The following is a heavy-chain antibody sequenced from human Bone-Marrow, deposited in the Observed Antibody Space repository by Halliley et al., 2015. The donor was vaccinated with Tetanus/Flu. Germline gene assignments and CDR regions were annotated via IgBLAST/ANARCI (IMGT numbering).Heavy chain of an antibody. CDR3: AKEGHVYMSTCYDY. D-gene: IGHD6-13*01. CDR2: ISHDGSIK. V-gene: IGHV3-30*18. J-gene: IGHJ4*02. Sequence: WVSVISHDGSIKIYADSVKGRFTISRDNSKNSLYLQMDSLRAEDTAVYYCAKEGHVYMSTCYDYWGQGT.